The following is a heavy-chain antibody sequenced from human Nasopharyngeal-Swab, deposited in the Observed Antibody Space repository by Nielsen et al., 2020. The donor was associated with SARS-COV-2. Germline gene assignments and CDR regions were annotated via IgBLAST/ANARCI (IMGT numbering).Heavy chain of an antibody. J-gene: IGHJ4*02. CDR3: TKGRADYSNPSFDN. CDR1: GYSFRTYG. CDR2: IVGSGDNSGSGGST. D-gene: IGHD4-11*01. Sequence: GESLKISCVASGYSFRTYGMSWVRQAPGKGLEWVAAIVGSGDNSGSGGSTYYADSVKGRFTISRDNARNSLYLQMNSLRTEDTAFYYCTKGRADYSNPSFDNWGQGTLVTVSS. V-gene: IGHV3-23*01.